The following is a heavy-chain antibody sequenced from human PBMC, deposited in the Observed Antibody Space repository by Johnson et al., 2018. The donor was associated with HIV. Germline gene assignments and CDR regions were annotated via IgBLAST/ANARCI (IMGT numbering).Heavy chain of an antibody. CDR2: ISSNGGST. CDR3: ARVVRGGDAFDI. V-gene: IGHV3-64*04. D-gene: IGHD3-10*01. J-gene: IGHJ3*02. CDR1: GFTFSSYA. Sequence: QVQLVESGGGLVQPGGSLRLSCAASGFTFSSYAMHWVRQAPGKGLEYVSAISSNGGSTYYADSVKGRFTISRDNSKNTLYLQMNSRRAEDTAVYYCARVVRGGDAFDIWGQGTMVTVSS.